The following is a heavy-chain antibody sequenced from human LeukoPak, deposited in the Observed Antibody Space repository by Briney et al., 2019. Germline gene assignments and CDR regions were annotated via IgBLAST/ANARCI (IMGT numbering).Heavy chain of an antibody. Sequence: PGGSLRLSCAASGFTFSNYYMSWVRQAPGKGLEWVANIKRDGIEKHYVDSVKGRFTIFRDNAQRSVHLQMFSLRPEDTALYYCSTSRPDRFIDSWGQGTLVTVST. CDR1: GFTFSNYY. J-gene: IGHJ4*02. V-gene: IGHV3-7*03. D-gene: IGHD1-14*01. CDR2: IKRDGIEK. CDR3: STSRPDRFIDS.